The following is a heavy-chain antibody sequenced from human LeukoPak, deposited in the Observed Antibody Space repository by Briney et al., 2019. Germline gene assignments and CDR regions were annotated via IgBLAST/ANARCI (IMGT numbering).Heavy chain of an antibody. D-gene: IGHD5-18*01. CDR2: ISSASSYI. CDR3: ARAGYTYGFDY. Sequence: GGSLRLSCAASGFTFSSYSMSWVRQAPGKGLEWVSSISSASSYIYYADSVKGRFTISRDNAKNSLYLQMNSLSAEDTAVYYCARAGYTYGFDYWGQGTLVTVSS. CDR1: GFTFSSYS. J-gene: IGHJ4*02. V-gene: IGHV3-21*06.